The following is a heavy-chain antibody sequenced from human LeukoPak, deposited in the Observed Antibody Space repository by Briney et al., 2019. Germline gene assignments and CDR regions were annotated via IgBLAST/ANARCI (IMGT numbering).Heavy chain of an antibody. CDR1: GYTFTSYA. Sequence: ASVKVSCKASGYTFTSYAMNWVRQAPGQGLEWMGWISAYNGNTNYAQKLQGRVTMTTDTSTSTAYMELRSLRSDDTAVYYCARSTTIVGATEGDYWGQGTLVTVSS. D-gene: IGHD1-26*01. CDR3: ARSTTIVGATEGDY. J-gene: IGHJ4*02. V-gene: IGHV1-18*01. CDR2: ISAYNGNT.